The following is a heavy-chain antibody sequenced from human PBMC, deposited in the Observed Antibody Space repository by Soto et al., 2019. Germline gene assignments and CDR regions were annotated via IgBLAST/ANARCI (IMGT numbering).Heavy chain of an antibody. Sequence: QVQLVQSGAEVKKPGASVKVSCKASGYTFTSYGISWVRQAPGQGLEWMGWISAYNGNTNYAQKLQGRVTMTTDTXTXXAYMELRSLRSDDTAVYYCARDRAAAGSLAEYFQHWGQGTLVTVSS. D-gene: IGHD6-13*01. J-gene: IGHJ1*01. CDR3: ARDRAAAGSLAEYFQH. CDR1: GYTFTSYG. V-gene: IGHV1-18*01. CDR2: ISAYNGNT.